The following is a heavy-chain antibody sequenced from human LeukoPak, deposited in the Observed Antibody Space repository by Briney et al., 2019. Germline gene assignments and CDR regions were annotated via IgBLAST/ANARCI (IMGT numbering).Heavy chain of an antibody. D-gene: IGHD3-22*01. CDR2: IYSGGST. V-gene: IGHV3-66*01. J-gene: IGHJ4*02. CDR1: EFSVGSNY. Sequence: TGGSLRLSCAASEFSVGSNYMTWVRQAPGKGLEWVSLIYSGGSTYYADSVKGRFTISRDNSKNTLYLQMNSLRAEDTAVYYCAKGPDSSGYYYDGYWGQGTLVTVSS. CDR3: AKGPDSSGYYYDGY.